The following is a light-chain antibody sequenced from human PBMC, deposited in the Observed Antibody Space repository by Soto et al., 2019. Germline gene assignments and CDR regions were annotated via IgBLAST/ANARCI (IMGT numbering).Light chain of an antibody. Sequence: DIQMTQSPSTLSASVGDRVTIACRASQSINNWLAWYQQKPGKAPILLIYKASSLDTGVPSRVSGSGSGTEFTLTISSLQPDDFATYYCQQYNTYPRTFGQGTKVEIK. J-gene: IGKJ1*01. CDR2: KAS. CDR1: QSINNW. CDR3: QQYNTYPRT. V-gene: IGKV1-5*03.